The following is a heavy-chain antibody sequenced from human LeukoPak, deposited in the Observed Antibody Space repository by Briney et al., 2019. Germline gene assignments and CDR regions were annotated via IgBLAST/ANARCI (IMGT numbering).Heavy chain of an antibody. CDR2: ISGVVNAK. CDR1: GFSFSSYS. Sequence: GGSLRLSCAASGFSFSSYSINCVRQAPGDGLGWGSYISGVVNAKHYTESVKSRFSISRDNAKNARYLQMKSLKAEDTAVYLCARAYVYAFDSWGKGTLVTVSS. V-gene: IGHV3-48*01. CDR3: ARAYVYAFDS. D-gene: IGHD2/OR15-2a*01. J-gene: IGHJ4*02.